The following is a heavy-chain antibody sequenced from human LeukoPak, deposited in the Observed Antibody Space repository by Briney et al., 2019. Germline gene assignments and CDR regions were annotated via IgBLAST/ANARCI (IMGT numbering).Heavy chain of an antibody. Sequence: SETLSLTCTVSSGSISSFYWSWIRQPPGKGLEWIGEINHSGSTNYNPSLKSRVTISVDTSKNQFSLKLSSVTAADTAVYYCASGEGYYMDYWGQGTLVTVSS. CDR2: INHSGST. J-gene: IGHJ4*02. D-gene: IGHD3-22*01. CDR1: SGSISSFY. V-gene: IGHV4-34*01. CDR3: ASGEGYYMDY.